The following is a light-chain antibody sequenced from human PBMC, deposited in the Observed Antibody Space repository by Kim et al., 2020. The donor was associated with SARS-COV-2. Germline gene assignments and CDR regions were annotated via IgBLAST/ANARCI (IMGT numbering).Light chain of an antibody. J-gene: IGKJ4*01. V-gene: IGKV1-5*03. CDR3: QQYDIYPLT. Sequence: DIQMTQCPSTLSASVGDRVTITCRASQSIKSWLAWYQQKPGKAPNLLIYKASSLESGVPSRFSGSGSGTEFTLTISSLQSDDFATYYCQQYDIYPLTFGGGTKVDIK. CDR2: KAS. CDR1: QSIKSW.